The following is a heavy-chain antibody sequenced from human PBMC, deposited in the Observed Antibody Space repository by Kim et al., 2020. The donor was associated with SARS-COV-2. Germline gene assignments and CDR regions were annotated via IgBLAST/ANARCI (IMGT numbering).Heavy chain of an antibody. CDR1: RGSISSSNYY. Sequence: SETLSLTCTVSRGSISSSNYYWGWIRQAPGKGLEWIGKIFYSGSADFNASLKSRVTMSLDTSKNQFALHLSSVTAADTAVYYCARASSLAGEYYFDYWGQGTLVTVS. J-gene: IGHJ4*02. CDR3: ARASSLAGEYYFDY. V-gene: IGHV4-39*06. CDR2: IFYSGSA. D-gene: IGHD6-19*01.